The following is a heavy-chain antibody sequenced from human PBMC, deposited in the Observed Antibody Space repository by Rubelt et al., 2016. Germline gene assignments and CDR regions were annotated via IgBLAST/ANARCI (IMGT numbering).Heavy chain of an antibody. CDR2: GSEK. Sequence: GSEKYYVDSVKGRFTISRDNAKNSLYLQMNSLRAEDTAVYYCARDRSPSRNWGQGTLVTVSS. V-gene: IGHV3-7*01. J-gene: IGHJ4*02. CDR3: ARDRSPSRN.